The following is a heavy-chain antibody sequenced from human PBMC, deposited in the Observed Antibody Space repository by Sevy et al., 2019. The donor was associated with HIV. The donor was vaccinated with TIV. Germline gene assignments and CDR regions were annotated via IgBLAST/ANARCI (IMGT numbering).Heavy chain of an antibody. D-gene: IGHD2-8*01. Sequence: GGSLRLSCAASGFTFDDYAMHWVRHTPRKGLEWVSSVSWNSAYIKYACSVKGRFTISRDNAKKSLYLQMSSLRVEDTALYYCVKGTMVALMDLYDCFHIWGRGTMVTVSS. CDR3: VKGTMVALMDLYDCFHI. CDR2: VSWNSAYI. J-gene: IGHJ3*02. CDR1: GFTFDDYA. V-gene: IGHV3-9*01.